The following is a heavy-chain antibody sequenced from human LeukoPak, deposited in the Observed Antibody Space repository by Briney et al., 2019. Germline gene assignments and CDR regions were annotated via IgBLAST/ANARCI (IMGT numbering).Heavy chain of an antibody. CDR3: ARHGASGSYYRYFDY. J-gene: IGHJ4*02. D-gene: IGHD1-26*01. Sequence: SETLSLTCTVSGGSISSYYWSWLRQSPGKGLEGIGYIYYSGSTNYNPSLKSRLTMSVDTSKNQFSLRMSPVTAADTAVYYCARHGASGSYYRYFDYWGQGTLVTVSA. CDR1: GGSISSYY. V-gene: IGHV4-59*08. CDR2: IYYSGST.